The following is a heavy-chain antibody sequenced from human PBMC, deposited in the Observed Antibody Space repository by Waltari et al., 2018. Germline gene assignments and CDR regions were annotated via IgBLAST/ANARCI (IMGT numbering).Heavy chain of an antibody. CDR2: IYSGGNT. D-gene: IGHD6-13*01. V-gene: IGHV3-53*01. CDR3: ARVGN. Sequence: HLVESGGGLFHPGWSLRLSCAASGFNVSSNYMSWVRQAPGKGLEWVSVIYSGGNTYYADPVKGRFTISRDNSKNTLYLQMNSLRAEDTAVYYCARVGNWGRGTLVTVSS. J-gene: IGHJ4*02. CDR1: GFNVSSNY.